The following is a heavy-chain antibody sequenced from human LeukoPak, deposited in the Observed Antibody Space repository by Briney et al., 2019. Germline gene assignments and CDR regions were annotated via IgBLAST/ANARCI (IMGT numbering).Heavy chain of an antibody. V-gene: IGHV1-69*13. CDR3: ARDPLYYYGSGSYYPFDY. D-gene: IGHD3-10*01. J-gene: IGHJ4*02. CDR2: IIPIFGTA. Sequence: GASVKDSCKASVGTFSSYAISWVRQAPGQGLEWMGGIIPIFGTANYAQKFQGRVTITADESTSTAYMELSSLRSEDTAVYYCARDPLYYYGSGSYYPFDYWGQGTLVTVSS. CDR1: VGTFSSYA.